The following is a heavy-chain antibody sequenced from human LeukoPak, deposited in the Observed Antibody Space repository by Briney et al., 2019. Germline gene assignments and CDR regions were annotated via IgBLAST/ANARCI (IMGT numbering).Heavy chain of an antibody. V-gene: IGHV5-51*01. CDR2: IYPGDSDT. D-gene: IGHD3-10*01. Sequence: GESLKISCKGSAYSFTSYWIAWVRQMPGQGLEWMGIIYPGDSDTRYSPSFQGQVTISADKSISTAYLQWSSLKASDTAMYYCARQDSGSCYNVGYYFDYWAREPWSPSPQ. CDR1: AYSFTSYW. CDR3: ARQDSGSCYNVGYYFDY. J-gene: IGHJ4*02.